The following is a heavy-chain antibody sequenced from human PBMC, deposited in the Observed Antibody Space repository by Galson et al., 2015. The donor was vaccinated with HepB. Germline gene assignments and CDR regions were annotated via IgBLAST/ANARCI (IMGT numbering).Heavy chain of an antibody. J-gene: IGHJ5*02. CDR1: GFSLSTSGMC. V-gene: IGHV2-70*01. CDR3: ARDIVGTIGGIGWFDP. Sequence: PALVKPTQTLTLTCTFSGFSLSTSGMCVSWIRQPPGKALEWLALIDWDDDKYYSTSLKTRLTISKDTSKNQVVLTVTNVDPVDTATYYCARDIVGTIGGIGWFDPWGQGTLVTVSS. D-gene: IGHD5-12*01. CDR2: IDWDDDK.